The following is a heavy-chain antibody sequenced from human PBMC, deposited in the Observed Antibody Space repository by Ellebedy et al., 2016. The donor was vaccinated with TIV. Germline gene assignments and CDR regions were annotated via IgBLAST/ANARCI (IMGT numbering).Heavy chain of an antibody. Sequence: GGSLRLSXAASGFTFSSYSMNWVRQAPGKGLEWVSSISSSSSYIYYADSVKGRFTISRDNAKNSLYLQMNSLRAEDTAVYYCAKGLGYYYYYMDVWGKGTTVTVSS. J-gene: IGHJ6*03. CDR2: ISSSSSYI. CDR1: GFTFSSYS. D-gene: IGHD3-16*01. CDR3: AKGLGYYYYYMDV. V-gene: IGHV3-21*04.